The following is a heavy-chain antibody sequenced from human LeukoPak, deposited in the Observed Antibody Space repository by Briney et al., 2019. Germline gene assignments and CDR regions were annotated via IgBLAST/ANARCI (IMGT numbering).Heavy chain of an antibody. Sequence: SETLSLTCTVSGGSVSSGSYYWGWIRQPPGKGLEWIGNIYYSGRTYYNPPLKSRVTISVETSMNQFSLKLSSVTAADTAVYYCARDGRFPPEVLPRYFDYWGQGTLVTVSS. CDR3: ARDGRFPPEVLPRYFDY. J-gene: IGHJ4*02. V-gene: IGHV4-39*07. CDR1: GGSVSSGSYY. CDR2: IYYSGRT. D-gene: IGHD1-26*01.